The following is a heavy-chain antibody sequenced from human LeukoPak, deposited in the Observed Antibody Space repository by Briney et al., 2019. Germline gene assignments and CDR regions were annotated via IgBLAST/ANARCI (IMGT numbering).Heavy chain of an antibody. CDR3: ARRGGLYYFDY. Sequence: SETLSLTCTVSGGSISSYYWSWIRQPPGKGLEWIGYIYYIGSTNYNPSLNSRVTISVDTSKNQFSLKLSSVTAADTAVYYCARRGGLYYFDYWDQGTLVTVSS. CDR2: IYYIGST. V-gene: IGHV4-59*08. CDR1: GGSISSYY. D-gene: IGHD3-10*01. J-gene: IGHJ4*02.